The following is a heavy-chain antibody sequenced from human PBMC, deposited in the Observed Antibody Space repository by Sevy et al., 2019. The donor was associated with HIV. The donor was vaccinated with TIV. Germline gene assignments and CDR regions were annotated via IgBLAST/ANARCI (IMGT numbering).Heavy chain of an antibody. CDR1: GFTFGDYA. D-gene: IGHD3-3*01. V-gene: IGHV3-49*03. J-gene: IGHJ4*02. Sequence: GGSLRLSCTASGFTFGDYAMSWFRQAPGKGLEWVGFIRSKANGGTKEYAASVKGRFTITRNESKSIDYLQMNRLKTEDTAVYYCTTYDCWSGYYTNIDYWGQGTLVTVSS. CDR2: IRSKANGGTK. CDR3: TTYDCWSGYYTNIDY.